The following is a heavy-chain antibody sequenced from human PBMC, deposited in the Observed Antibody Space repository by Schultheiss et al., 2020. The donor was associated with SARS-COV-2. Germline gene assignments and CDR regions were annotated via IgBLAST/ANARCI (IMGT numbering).Heavy chain of an antibody. V-gene: IGHV3-69-1*01. CDR2: IGSDGTT. CDR3: ARDRSSDSFDY. Sequence: GGSLRLSCAASGFSFSDYYMSWIRQPPGKGLEWISYIGSDGTTYYADSVKGRFTISRDNSKNTLYLQMNSLRAEDTAVYYCARDRSSDSFDYWGQGTLVTVSS. CDR1: GFSFSDYY. D-gene: IGHD2-2*01. J-gene: IGHJ4*02.